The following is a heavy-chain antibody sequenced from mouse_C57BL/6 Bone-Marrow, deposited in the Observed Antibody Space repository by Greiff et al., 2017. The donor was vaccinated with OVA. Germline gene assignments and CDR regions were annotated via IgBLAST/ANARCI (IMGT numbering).Heavy chain of an antibody. J-gene: IGHJ2*01. Sequence: QVQLQQSGPELVKPGASVKISCKASGYAFSSSWMNWVKQRPGKGLEWIGRIYPGDGDTNYNGKFKGKATLTADKSSSTAYLQLSSLTSEDSAVYFCARNYSSSYDYFDYWGQGTTRTVSS. CDR3: ARNYSSSYDYFDY. CDR1: GYAFSSSW. CDR2: IYPGDGDT. D-gene: IGHD1-1*01. V-gene: IGHV1-82*01.